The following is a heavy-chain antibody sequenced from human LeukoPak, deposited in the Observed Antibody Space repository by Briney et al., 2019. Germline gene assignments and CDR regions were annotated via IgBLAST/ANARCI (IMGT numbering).Heavy chain of an antibody. CDR2: ISWNSGSI. CDR1: GFTFDDYA. D-gene: IGHD5-18*01. CDR3: AKDGSGYSYGYPIDY. Sequence: GRSLRLSCAASGFTFDDYAMHWVRQAPGKGLEWVSGISWNSGSIGYADSVKGRFTISRDNAKNSLYLQMNSLRAEDTALYYCAKDGSGYSYGYPIDYWGQGTLVTVSS. V-gene: IGHV3-9*01. J-gene: IGHJ4*02.